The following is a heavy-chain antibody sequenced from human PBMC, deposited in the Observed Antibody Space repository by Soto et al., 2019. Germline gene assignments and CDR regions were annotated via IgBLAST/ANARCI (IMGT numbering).Heavy chain of an antibody. J-gene: IGHJ5*02. CDR1: GGTFSSYA. CDR2: IIPIFGTA. D-gene: IGHD3-22*01. V-gene: IGHV1-69*01. Sequence: QVQLVQSGAEVKKPGSSVKVSCKASGGTFSSYAISWVRQAPGQGLEWMGGIIPIFGTANYAQKFQGRVTITADESTSRAYMELSSLRSEDTAVYYYASITMIVVRGGWFDPWGQGTLVTVSS. CDR3: ASITMIVVRGGWFDP.